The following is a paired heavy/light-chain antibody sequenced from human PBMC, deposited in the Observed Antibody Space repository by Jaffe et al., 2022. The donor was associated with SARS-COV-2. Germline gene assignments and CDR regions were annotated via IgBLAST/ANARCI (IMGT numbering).Light chain of an antibody. CDR2: GKN. V-gene: IGLV3-19*01. J-gene: IGLJ3*02. CDR1: SLRKFY. CDR3: ESRVNSNDHLV. Sequence: SSELTQDFAVSVALGQTVRITCQGDSLRKFYASWYQQKPGQAPTLVIYGKNNRPSGIPDRFSGSSAGNTASLTITWAQAEDEADYYCESRVNSNDHLVFGGGTKLTVL.
Heavy chain of an antibody. J-gene: IGHJ6*02. D-gene: IGHD3-3*01. Sequence: QVQLQQWGAGLLKPSETLSLTCAVYGGSFSGYYWNWVRQTPGRGLQWIGKINHFGSTDYNPSLKSRVTISIDMSKNQFSLNVRSVTAADTAVYYCARGNDFHSGTFYSSYGLDVWGQGTTVTVSS. CDR1: GGSFSGYY. CDR2: INHFGST. V-gene: IGHV4-34*02. CDR3: ARGNDFHSGTFYSSYGLDV.